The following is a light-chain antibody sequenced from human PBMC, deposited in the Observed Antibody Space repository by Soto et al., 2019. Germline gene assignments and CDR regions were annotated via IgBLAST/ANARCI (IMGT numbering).Light chain of an antibody. CDR2: ATS. CDR1: QSISSY. Sequence: DIQMTQSPSSLSASVGDRVTITCRASQSISSYLNWYQQKPGKAPKLLIYATSNLQSGVPSRFSGSGSGTDFTLTIISLQPEDFATYYCQQSYSTPRTFGQGTKLEIK. CDR3: QQSYSTPRT. J-gene: IGKJ2*01. V-gene: IGKV1-39*01.